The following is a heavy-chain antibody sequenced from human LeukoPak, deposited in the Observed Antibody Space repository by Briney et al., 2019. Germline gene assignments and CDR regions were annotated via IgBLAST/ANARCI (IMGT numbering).Heavy chain of an antibody. Sequence: SETLSLTCTVSGGSISSGDYYGRWIRQPPGKGLEWIGYIYYSGITYYNPSLKSRISISVDTSKNQFSMKLSSVTAADTAVYYCARGGSSGSWHLGYWGQGTLVTVSS. V-gene: IGHV4-30-4*01. D-gene: IGHD6-13*01. CDR2: IYYSGIT. J-gene: IGHJ4*02. CDR3: ARGGSSGSWHLGY. CDR1: GGSISSGDYY.